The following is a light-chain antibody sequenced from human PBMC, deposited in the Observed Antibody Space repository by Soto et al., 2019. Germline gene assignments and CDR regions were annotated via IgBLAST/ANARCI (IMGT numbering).Light chain of an antibody. J-gene: IGLJ1*01. Sequence: QSALTQPAPVSGSPGQSITISCTGTSSDIGAYNYVSWYQHHPGTAPKLMVYEIYNRPSGVSSRFSGSKSANTASLTISGLQAEDEADYYCSSHTINRLLVFGTGTKVTVL. CDR3: SSHTINRLLV. V-gene: IGLV2-14*01. CDR1: SSDIGAYNY. CDR2: EIY.